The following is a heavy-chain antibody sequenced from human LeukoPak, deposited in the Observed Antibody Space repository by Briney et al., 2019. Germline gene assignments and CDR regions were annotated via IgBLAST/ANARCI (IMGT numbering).Heavy chain of an antibody. V-gene: IGHV5-51*01. D-gene: IGHD2-15*01. CDR2: IYPGDSDT. J-gene: IGHJ4*02. CDR1: GYSFTSYW. Sequence: HGESLKISCKGSGYSFTSYWIGWVRQVPGKGLEWMGIIYPGDSDTRYSPSFQGQVTISADKSISTAYLQWSSLKASDTAMYYCARYSGASWYGGNYWGQGTLVTVSS. CDR3: ARYSGASWYGGNY.